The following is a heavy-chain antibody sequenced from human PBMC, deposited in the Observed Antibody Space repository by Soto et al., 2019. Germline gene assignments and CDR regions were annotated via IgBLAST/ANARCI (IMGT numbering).Heavy chain of an antibody. CDR1: GYTFTSYY. CDR2: INPSGGST. CDR3: ANDGSGIGMDV. J-gene: IGHJ6*02. Sequence: QVQLVQSGAEVKKPGASVKVSCKASGYTFTSYYMHWVRQAPGQGLEWMGIINPSGGSTSYAQKFEGRVTMTRDTSTSTVYMELSSLRSEDTAVYYCANDGSGIGMDVWGQGTTVTVSS. V-gene: IGHV1-46*01. D-gene: IGHD3-10*01.